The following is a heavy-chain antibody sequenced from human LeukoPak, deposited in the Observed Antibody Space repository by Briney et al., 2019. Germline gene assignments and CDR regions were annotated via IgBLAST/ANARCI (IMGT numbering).Heavy chain of an antibody. J-gene: IGHJ4*02. CDR2: IQYDGSNK. CDR3: AKGGSSAWYYFDY. Sequence: GGPLRLSCAASGFTFSNYDMHWVRQAPGKGLEWVAFIQYDGSNKYYADSVKGRFPISRDNSKNTLYLQMNSLRAEDTAVYYCAKGGSSAWYYFDYWGQGTLVTVSS. V-gene: IGHV3-30*02. D-gene: IGHD6-19*01. CDR1: GFTFSNYD.